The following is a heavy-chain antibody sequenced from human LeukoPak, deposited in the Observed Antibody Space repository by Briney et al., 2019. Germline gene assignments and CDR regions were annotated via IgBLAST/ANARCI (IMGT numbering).Heavy chain of an antibody. Sequence: PGGSLRLSCAASGFTFSSYAMGWVRQAPGKGLEWVSVIIGSGGSTFYADSVKGRFTISRDNSKNTLYLQMNSLRAEDTAVYYCAKQLGYCSDGSCYFPYWGQGTLVTVSS. D-gene: IGHD2-15*01. V-gene: IGHV3-23*01. CDR2: IIGSGGST. CDR1: GFTFSSYA. CDR3: AKQLGYCSDGSCYFPY. J-gene: IGHJ4*02.